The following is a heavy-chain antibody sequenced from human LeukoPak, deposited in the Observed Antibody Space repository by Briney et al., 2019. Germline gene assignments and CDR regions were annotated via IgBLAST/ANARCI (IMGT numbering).Heavy chain of an antibody. CDR2: IYYSGST. CDR3: ARGGYYGSGNDFRFDP. V-gene: IGHV4-59*01. CDR1: GESISGFY. J-gene: IGHJ5*02. Sequence: SETLSLTCTVSGESISGFYWTWIRQPPGKGLEWIGDIYYSGSTNYNPSLKSRVTISVDTSKNQFSLKLSSVTAADTAVYYCARGGYYGSGNDFRFDPWGQGTLVTVSS. D-gene: IGHD3-10*01.